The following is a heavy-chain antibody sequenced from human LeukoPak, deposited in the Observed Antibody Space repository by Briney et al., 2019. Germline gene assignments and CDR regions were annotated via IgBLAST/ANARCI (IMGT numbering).Heavy chain of an antibody. CDR3: ANVAKGRYFFYYMEV. Sequence: ASVRVSCKASGYSINRFGVTWVRQAPGQGLEWIGWISSDNGIPRYADKFQGRVTLTTDTSKTTTYMELRSLRSDDSAVYFCANVAKGRYFFYYMEVWGKGTTVTVSS. V-gene: IGHV1-18*01. CDR1: GYSINRFG. J-gene: IGHJ6*03. D-gene: IGHD2-15*01. CDR2: ISSDNGIP.